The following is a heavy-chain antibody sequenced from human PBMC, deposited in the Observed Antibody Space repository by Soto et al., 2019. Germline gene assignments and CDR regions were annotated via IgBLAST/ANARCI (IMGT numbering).Heavy chain of an antibody. CDR2: IYYSGST. CDR3: ARGISSWYYYYYYGMDV. J-gene: IGHJ6*02. D-gene: IGHD6-13*01. CDR1: GGSVSSGSYY. Sequence: SETLSLTCTVSGGSVSSGSYYWSWIRQPPGKGLEWIGYIYYSGSTNHNPSLKSRVTISVDTSKNQFSLKLSSVTAADTAVYYCARGISSWYYYYYYGMDVWGQGTTVTVSS. V-gene: IGHV4-61*01.